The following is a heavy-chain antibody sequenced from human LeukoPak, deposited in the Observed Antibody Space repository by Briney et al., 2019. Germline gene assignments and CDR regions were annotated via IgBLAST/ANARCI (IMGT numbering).Heavy chain of an antibody. CDR3: ARDHRGGPYCSSTSCPYYYGMDV. CDR1: GFAFSNYA. CDR2: LSESGDVT. Sequence: GGSLRLSCAASGFAFSNYAMNWVRQAPGKGLEWVSSLSESGDVTYYADSVKDRFTISRDNSKNTLYLQMNSLRAEDTAVYYCARDHRGGPYCSSTSCPYYYGMDVWGQGTTVTVSS. J-gene: IGHJ6*02. V-gene: IGHV3-23*01. D-gene: IGHD2-2*01.